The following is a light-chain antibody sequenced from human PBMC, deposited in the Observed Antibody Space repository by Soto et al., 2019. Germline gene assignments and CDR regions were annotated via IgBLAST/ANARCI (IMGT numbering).Light chain of an antibody. CDR2: LNSDGSH. J-gene: IGLJ2*01. V-gene: IGLV4-69*01. CDR3: QTWGGTGNVV. CDR1: SGHISYA. Sequence: QPVLTQSPSASASLGASVKVTCTLSSGHISYAIAWHQQQPEKGPRYLMRLNSDGSHSKGDGIPDRCSGSSAGAARYLTLASLQTDDEDDYYCQTWGGTGNVVCGGGTKRTVL.